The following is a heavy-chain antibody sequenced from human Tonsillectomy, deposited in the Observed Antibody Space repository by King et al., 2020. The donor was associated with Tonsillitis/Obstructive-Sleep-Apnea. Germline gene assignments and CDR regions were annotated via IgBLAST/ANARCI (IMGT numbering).Heavy chain of an antibody. V-gene: IGHV5-51*01. CDR1: GYSFTSYW. D-gene: IGHD2-2*02. Sequence: VQLVESGAEVKKPGESLKISCKGSGYSFTSYWIGWVRQMPGKGLEWMGIIYPGDSDTRYSPSFQGQVTISADKSISTAYLQWSSLKASDTAMYYCATSPQRGYGSSTSCYTGRYNWFDPWGQGTLVTVSS. CDR3: ATSPQRGYGSSTSCYTGRYNWFDP. CDR2: IYPGDSDT. J-gene: IGHJ5*02.